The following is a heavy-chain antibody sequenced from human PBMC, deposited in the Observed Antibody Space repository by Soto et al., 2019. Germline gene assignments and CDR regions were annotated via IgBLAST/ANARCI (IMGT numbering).Heavy chain of an antibody. Sequence: GGSLRLSCAASGFTFSSYGMHWVRQAPSKGLEWVAVISYDGSNKYYADSVKGRFTISRDNSKNTLYLQMNSLRAEDTAVYYCAKNDLAIFGVVINYWGQGTLVTVSS. V-gene: IGHV3-30*18. D-gene: IGHD3-3*01. CDR3: AKNDLAIFGVVINY. CDR2: ISYDGSNK. J-gene: IGHJ4*02. CDR1: GFTFSSYG.